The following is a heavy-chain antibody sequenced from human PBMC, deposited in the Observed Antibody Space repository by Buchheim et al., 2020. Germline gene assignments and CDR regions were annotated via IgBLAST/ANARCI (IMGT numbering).Heavy chain of an antibody. V-gene: IGHV3-74*01. D-gene: IGHD6-6*01. CDR2: INSDGSST. CDR3: ARGGMAARGPGYYYYYGMDV. Sequence: EVQLVESGGGLVQPGGSLRLSCAASGFTFSSYWMHWVRQAPGKGLVWVSRINSDGSSTSYADSVKGRFTISRDNAKNTLSLQMNSLRAEDTAVYYCARGGMAARGPGYYYYYGMDVWGQGTT. J-gene: IGHJ6*02. CDR1: GFTFSSYW.